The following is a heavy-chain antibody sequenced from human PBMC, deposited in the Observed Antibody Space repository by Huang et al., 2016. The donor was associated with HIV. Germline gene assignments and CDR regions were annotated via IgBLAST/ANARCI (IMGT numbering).Heavy chain of an antibody. Sequence: EAQLVQSGAEVKKPGESLKISCKGSGYLFTAYWIAWVRQMPGKGLELIGIIYPNDFDTRYSPSSQGQVTISVDKSISTAYLQWSSLKASDTAMYHCARALVTDDAFDIWGQGTMVTVSS. D-gene: IGHD2-21*02. V-gene: IGHV5-51*03. CDR1: GYLFTAYW. J-gene: IGHJ3*02. CDR3: ARALVTDDAFDI. CDR2: IYPNDFDT.